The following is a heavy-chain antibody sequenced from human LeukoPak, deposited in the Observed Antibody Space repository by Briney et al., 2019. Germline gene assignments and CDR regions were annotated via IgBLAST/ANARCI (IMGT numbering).Heavy chain of an antibody. Sequence: GGSLRLSCAAPGFTFSSYAMSWVRQAPGKGLGWVSAISGSGGSTYYADSVKGRFTISRDNSKNTLYLQMNSLRAEDTAVYYCATQLERRTYFDYWGQGTLVTVSS. J-gene: IGHJ4*02. CDR2: ISGSGGST. CDR1: GFTFSSYA. CDR3: ATQLERRTYFDY. D-gene: IGHD1-1*01. V-gene: IGHV3-23*01.